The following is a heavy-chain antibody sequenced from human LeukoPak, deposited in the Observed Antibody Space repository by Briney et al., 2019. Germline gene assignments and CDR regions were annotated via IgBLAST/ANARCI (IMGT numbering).Heavy chain of an antibody. V-gene: IGHV4-30-2*03. J-gene: IGHJ4*02. D-gene: IGHD3-16*01. CDR3: ARRPYVPGGYFDY. CDR2: IYYSGST. Sequence: SETLSLTCTVSGGSISSGGYYWSWIRQPPGKGLEWIGSIYYSGSTYYNPSLKSRVTISVDTSKNQFSLKLSSVTAADTAVYYCARRPYVPGGYFDYWGQGTLVTVSS. CDR1: GGSISSGGYY.